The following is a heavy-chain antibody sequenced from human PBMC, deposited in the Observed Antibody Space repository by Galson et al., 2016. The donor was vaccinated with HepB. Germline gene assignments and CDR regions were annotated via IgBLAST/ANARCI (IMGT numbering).Heavy chain of an antibody. CDR2: ISYDGSNK. D-gene: IGHD2-2*01. J-gene: IGHJ4*02. CDR3: AKDGGIYCSSASCHDHFHY. CDR1: GFTFSSYG. V-gene: IGHV3-30*18. Sequence: SLRLSCAASGFTFSSYGMHWVRQAPGKGLEWVAFISYDGSNKKYADSVKGRFTISRDNSKKTLYLQMNSLRAEDTAVYYCAKDGGIYCSSASCHDHFHYWGQGIMVTFSS.